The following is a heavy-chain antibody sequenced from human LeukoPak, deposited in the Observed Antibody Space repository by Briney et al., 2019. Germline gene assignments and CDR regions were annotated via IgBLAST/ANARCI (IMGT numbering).Heavy chain of an antibody. Sequence: SGPTLVKPTQTLTLTCTFSGFSLSSSGVGVGWIRQPPGRALEWLALIYWDDDKRYSPSLKSRLTITKDTSKNQVVLTMTNMDPVDTATYYCARRPSAPWYFDYWGQGTLVTVSS. V-gene: IGHV2-5*02. J-gene: IGHJ4*02. CDR2: IYWDDDK. CDR3: ARRPSAPWYFDY. CDR1: GFSLSSSGVG.